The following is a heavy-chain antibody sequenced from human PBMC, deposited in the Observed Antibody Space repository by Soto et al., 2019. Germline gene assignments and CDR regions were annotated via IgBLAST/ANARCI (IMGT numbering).Heavy chain of an antibody. J-gene: IGHJ6*02. CDR1: GFPFIIYV. D-gene: IGHD2-21*01. Sequence: GGALRSSGSACGFPFIIYVIHCVRQAPGKGLELVAVISYDGSNKYYADSVKGRFTISRDNSKNTLYLQMNSLRAEDTAVYYCAKVYCYQIETTKSYYYYGMDVWGQGTTVTVSS. CDR3: AKVYCYQIETTKSYYYYGMDV. CDR2: ISYDGSNK. V-gene: IGHV3-30*18.